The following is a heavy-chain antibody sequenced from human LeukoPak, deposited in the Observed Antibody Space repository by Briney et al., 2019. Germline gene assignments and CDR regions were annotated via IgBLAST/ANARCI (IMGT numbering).Heavy chain of an antibody. V-gene: IGHV3-33*01. Sequence: GGSLRLSCAASGFTFSSYGMHWVRQAPGKGLEWVAVIWYDGSNKYYADSVKGRFTISRDNSKNALYLQMNSLRAEDTAVYYCARDGDLGGMDVWGQGTTVTVSS. CDR2: IWYDGSNK. J-gene: IGHJ6*02. CDR1: GFTFSSYG. CDR3: ARDGDLGGMDV. D-gene: IGHD7-27*01.